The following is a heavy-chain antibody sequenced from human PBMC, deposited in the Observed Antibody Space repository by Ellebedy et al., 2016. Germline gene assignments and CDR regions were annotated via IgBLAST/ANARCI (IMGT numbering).Heavy chain of an antibody. D-gene: IGHD4-17*01. CDR1: EFTFTNYS. Sequence: GGSLRLSCAASEFTFTNYSMNWVRQAPGKGLEWVSYISSMSTRYYADPVKGRFIISRDNAKNALSLQMNNLRVEDTAIYYCARDYYGDYGRGYAFDMWGQGTMVTVSS. J-gene: IGHJ3*02. CDR2: ISSMSTR. V-gene: IGHV3-48*04. CDR3: ARDYYGDYGRGYAFDM.